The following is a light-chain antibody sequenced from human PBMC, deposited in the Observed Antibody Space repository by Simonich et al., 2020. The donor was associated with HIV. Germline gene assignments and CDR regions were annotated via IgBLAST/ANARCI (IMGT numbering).Light chain of an antibody. CDR3: LQLNSY. CDR1: QGISTY. V-gene: IGKV1-9*01. CDR2: AAS. J-gene: IGKJ5*01. Sequence: DIQLTQSPSFLSASVGDRVTITCRASQGISTYLAWYQQKPGNAPKLLIYAASTLQSGVPSRFSGSGSGTEFTLTISSLQPEDFATYYCLQLNSYFGQGTRLEIK.